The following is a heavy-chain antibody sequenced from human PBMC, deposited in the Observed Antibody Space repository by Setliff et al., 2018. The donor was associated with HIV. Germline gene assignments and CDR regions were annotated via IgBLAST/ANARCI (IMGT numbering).Heavy chain of an antibody. V-gene: IGHV4-30-4*08. CDR3: VRDAYGYNGKGFDY. CDR1: GGYISSDDYY. Sequence: PSETLSLTCILSGGYISSDDYYWNWIRQPPGKGLEWIGYITYSGSAYYNPSLKSRVTISIDTSNNQISLRLSSVTAADTAMYYCVRDAYGYNGKGFDYWGPGTLVTVSS. CDR2: ITYSGSA. J-gene: IGHJ4*02. D-gene: IGHD1-1*01.